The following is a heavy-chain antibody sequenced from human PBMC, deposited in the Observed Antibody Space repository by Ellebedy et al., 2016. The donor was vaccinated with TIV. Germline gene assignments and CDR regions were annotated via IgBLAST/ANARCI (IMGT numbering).Heavy chain of an antibody. CDR3: ARHIAVAATFDY. D-gene: IGHD6-19*01. V-gene: IGHV1-18*04. CDR2: ISAYNGNT. J-gene: IGHJ4*02. CDR1: GYTFTAYY. Sequence: ASVKVSCKASGYTFTAYYMHWVRQAPGQGLEWMGWISAYNGNTNYAQKLQGRVTMTTDTSTDTAYMELSSLRSEDTAVYYCARHIAVAATFDYWGQGTLVTVSS.